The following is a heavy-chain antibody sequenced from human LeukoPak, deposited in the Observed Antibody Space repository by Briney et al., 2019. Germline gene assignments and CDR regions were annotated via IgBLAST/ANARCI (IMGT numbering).Heavy chain of an antibody. V-gene: IGHV4-4*07. J-gene: IGHJ6*02. CDR1: GGSISSYY. CDR3: AREGRGYSYAYYYYYGMDV. D-gene: IGHD5-18*01. Sequence: PSETLSLTCTASGGSISSYYWSWIRQPAGKGLEWIGRIYTSGSTNYNPSLKSRVTMSVDTSKDQFSLKLSSVTAADTAVYYCAREGRGYSYAYYYYYGMDVWGQGTTVTVSS. CDR2: IYTSGST.